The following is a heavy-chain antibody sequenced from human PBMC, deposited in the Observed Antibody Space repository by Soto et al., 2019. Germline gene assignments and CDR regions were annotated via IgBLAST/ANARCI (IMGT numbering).Heavy chain of an antibody. J-gene: IGHJ4*02. CDR2: LYNDERT. Sequence: SETLSLTCTVSGDSVSSHYWSWIRQPAGKGLEWLGRLYNDERTNYNPSLKSRVTMSMDTSKNQFSLKLTSVTAADSAVYFCAREPLAHSYFDFWGQGILVTVS. V-gene: IGHV4-4*07. CDR1: GDSVSSHY. CDR3: AREPLAHSYFDF.